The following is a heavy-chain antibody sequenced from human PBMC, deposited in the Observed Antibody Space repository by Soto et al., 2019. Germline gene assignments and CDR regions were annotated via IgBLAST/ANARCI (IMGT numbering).Heavy chain of an antibody. CDR2: IYYSGST. D-gene: IGHD5-12*01. CDR1: GGSISSSSYY. CDR3: ARGMATISGAFDI. J-gene: IGHJ3*02. Sequence: SETLSLTCTVSGGSISSSSYYWGWTRQPPGKGLEWIGSIYYSGSTYYNPSLKSRVTISVDTSKNQYSLKLSSVTAADTAVYYCARGMATISGAFDIWGQGTMVTVSS. V-gene: IGHV4-39*01.